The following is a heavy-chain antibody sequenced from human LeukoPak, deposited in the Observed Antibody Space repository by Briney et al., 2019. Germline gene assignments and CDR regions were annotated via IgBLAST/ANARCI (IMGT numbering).Heavy chain of an antibody. Sequence: GGSLRLSCAASGFTFSSYAMHWARQAPGKGREWVAIISCDGSNTFYADSVKGRFTISRDNSKNTLFLQMDSLRAEDTAVYYCAKDQSDYAGYYFDYWGQGTLVTVSS. J-gene: IGHJ4*02. V-gene: IGHV3-30*18. CDR2: ISCDGSNT. D-gene: IGHD4-17*01. CDR3: AKDQSDYAGYYFDY. CDR1: GFTFSSYA.